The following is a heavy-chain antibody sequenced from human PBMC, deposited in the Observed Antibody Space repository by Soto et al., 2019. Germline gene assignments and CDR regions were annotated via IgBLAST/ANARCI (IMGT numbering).Heavy chain of an antibody. CDR3: AMDGGFGELKY. V-gene: IGHV1-69*18. Sequence: QVQLVQSGAELKKPGSSVKVSCKASGDTFSGYPINWVRQAPGEGLEWMGRFIPVFGTTNDAQRFEGRVTFTADETTNTAYMELRGLLSEDTAVYYCAMDGGFGELKYWGPGTLVTVSS. J-gene: IGHJ4*02. CDR1: GDTFSGYP. CDR2: FIPVFGTT. D-gene: IGHD3-10*01.